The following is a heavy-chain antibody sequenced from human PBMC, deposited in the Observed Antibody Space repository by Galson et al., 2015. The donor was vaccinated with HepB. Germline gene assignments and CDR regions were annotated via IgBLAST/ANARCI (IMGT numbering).Heavy chain of an antibody. CDR2: INPSGGST. Sequence: SVKVSCKASGYTFTSYYMHWVRQAPGQGLEWMGIINPSGGSTSYAQKFQGRVTMTRDTSTSTVYMGLSSLRSEDTAVYYCARDGERYCSGGSCSSPNNWFDPWGQGTLVTVSS. D-gene: IGHD2-15*01. CDR1: GYTFTSYY. CDR3: ARDGERYCSGGSCSSPNNWFDP. V-gene: IGHV1-46*01. J-gene: IGHJ5*02.